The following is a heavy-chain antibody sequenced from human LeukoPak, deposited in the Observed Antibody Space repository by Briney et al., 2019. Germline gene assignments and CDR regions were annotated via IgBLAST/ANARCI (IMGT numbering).Heavy chain of an antibody. CDR3: ARERYYGSGSYSDY. CDR1: GYTFISYG. Sequence: ASVKVSCKASGYTFISYGITWVRQAPGQGLEWLGRISAYNGDTNYAQKLQGRVTMTSDTSTSTAYMELRSLRSDDTAVYYCARERYYGSGSYSDYWGQGTLVTVSS. V-gene: IGHV1-18*01. D-gene: IGHD3-10*01. J-gene: IGHJ4*02. CDR2: ISAYNGDT.